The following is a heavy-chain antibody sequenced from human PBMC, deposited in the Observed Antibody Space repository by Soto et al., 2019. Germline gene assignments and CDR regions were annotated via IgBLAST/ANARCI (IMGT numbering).Heavy chain of an antibody. CDR3: ARGTRSDGYNRWAPYYFDY. J-gene: IGHJ4*02. CDR2: INHSGST. Sequence: QVQLQQWGAGLLKPSETLSLTCAVYGGSFSGYYWSWIRQPPGKGLGWIGEINHSGSTNNNPSLKSRVTISVDTSKNQFSLKLSSVTAADTAVYYCARGTRSDGYNRWAPYYFDYWGQGTLVTVSS. CDR1: GGSFSGYY. V-gene: IGHV4-34*01. D-gene: IGHD5-12*01.